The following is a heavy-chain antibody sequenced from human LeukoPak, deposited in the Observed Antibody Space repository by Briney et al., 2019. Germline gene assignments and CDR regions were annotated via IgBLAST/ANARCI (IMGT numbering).Heavy chain of an antibody. CDR2: IKSQTDGGTT. J-gene: IGHJ4*02. CDR3: AREADDGVYYFDY. Sequence: SGGSLRLSCAASGFTFNNAWMTWVRQAPGKGLEWVGHIKSQTDGGTTDYATPVKGRFTISRDNAKNSLYLQMNSLRAEDTAVYYCAREADDGVYYFDYWGQGTLVTVSS. V-gene: IGHV3-15*01. CDR1: GFTFNNAW. D-gene: IGHD5-24*01.